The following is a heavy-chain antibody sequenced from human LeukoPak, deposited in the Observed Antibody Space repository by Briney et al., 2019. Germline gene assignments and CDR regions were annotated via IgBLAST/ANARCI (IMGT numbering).Heavy chain of an antibody. CDR2: ISYDGNNK. CDR3: ARDGPAAGLYFDY. J-gene: IGHJ4*02. Sequence: GGSLRLSCAASGFTFSSYWMTWVRQAPGKGLEWVAVISYDGNNKYDADSVKGRFTISRDNAKNSLYLQMISLRAEDTAVYYCARDGPAAGLYFDYWGQGTLVTVSS. D-gene: IGHD6-13*01. CDR1: GFTFSSYW. V-gene: IGHV3-30-3*01.